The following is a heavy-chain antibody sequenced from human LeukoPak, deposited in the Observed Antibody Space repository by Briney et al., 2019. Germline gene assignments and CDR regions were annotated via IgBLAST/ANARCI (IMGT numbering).Heavy chain of an antibody. CDR2: IYYSGST. CDR1: GGSISTGSYF. CDR3: ARQGYSSGYYFDS. J-gene: IGHJ4*02. Sequence: SSETLSLTCTVSGGSISTGSYFWGWIRQPPGKGLEWIGSIYYSGSTYYSPSLKSRVTISVDTSRTQFTLELRTVTAADTAVYFCARQGYSSGYYFDSWGQGTMVTVSS. V-gene: IGHV4-39*01. D-gene: IGHD5-18*01.